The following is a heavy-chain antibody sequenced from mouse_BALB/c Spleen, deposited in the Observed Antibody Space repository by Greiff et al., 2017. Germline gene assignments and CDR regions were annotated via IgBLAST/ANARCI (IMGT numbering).Heavy chain of an antibody. V-gene: IGHV5-9-4*01. D-gene: IGHD4-1*01. CDR1: GFTFSSYA. Sequence: EVKLQESGGGLVKPGGSLKLSCAASGFTFSSYAMSWVRQSPEKRLEWVAEISSGGSYTYYPDTVTGRFTISRDNAKNTLYLEMSSLRSEDTAMYYCARGDWDDYAMDYWGQGTSVTVSS. J-gene: IGHJ4*01. CDR2: ISSGGSYT. CDR3: ARGDWDDYAMDY.